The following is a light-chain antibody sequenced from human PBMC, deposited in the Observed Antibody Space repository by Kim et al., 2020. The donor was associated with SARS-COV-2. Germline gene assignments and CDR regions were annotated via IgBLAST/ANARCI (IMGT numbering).Light chain of an antibody. CDR2: DAS. J-gene: IGKJ4*01. V-gene: IGKV3-11*01. CDR3: QQRSNWPLT. Sequence: VSPGERATLSCRASQSIATYLAWYQQRPGQAPRLLIYDASNRATGTPARISGSGSGTDFTLTISSLEPEDFAVYYCQQRSNWPLTFGGGTKVDIK. CDR1: QSIATY.